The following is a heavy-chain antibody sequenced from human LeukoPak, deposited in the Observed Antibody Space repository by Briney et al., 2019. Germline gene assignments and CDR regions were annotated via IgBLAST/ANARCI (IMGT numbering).Heavy chain of an antibody. CDR2: ISSSSSTK. V-gene: IGHV3-48*01. CDR1: GFTFSSYS. D-gene: IGHD2-15*01. Sequence: GGSLRLSCAASGFTFSSYSMNWVRQAPGKGLEWVSYISSSSSTKYYADSVKGRFTISRDNAKNSLYLQMNSLRAEDTAVYYCARDRFYCSGGSCYSRYGMDVWGQGTTVTVSS. CDR3: ARDRFYCSGGSCYSRYGMDV. J-gene: IGHJ6*02.